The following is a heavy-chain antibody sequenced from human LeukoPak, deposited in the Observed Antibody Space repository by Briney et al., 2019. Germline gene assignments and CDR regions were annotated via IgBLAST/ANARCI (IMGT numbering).Heavy chain of an antibody. CDR3: ARVASSVRDDAVDI. Sequence: PSETLSLTCTVSGDSISRGYYWGRIRQPPGKGLEWIGSMYHSGSTYQNPSLKNRVTMSIDTSKNQFSLRLRFATAADTAVYYCARVASSVRDDAVDIWGQGTMVSVSS. V-gene: IGHV4-38-2*02. CDR2: MYHSGST. CDR1: GDSISRGYY. J-gene: IGHJ3*02. D-gene: IGHD6-19*01.